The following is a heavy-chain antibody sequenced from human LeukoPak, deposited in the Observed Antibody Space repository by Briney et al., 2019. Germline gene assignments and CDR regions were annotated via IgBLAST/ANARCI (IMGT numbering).Heavy chain of an antibody. D-gene: IGHD6-19*01. CDR3: ARALSGCILCFDY. CDR1: GYTFTGYY. Sequence: GASVKVSCKASGYTFTGYYMHWVRQAPGQGLEWMGWINPNSGGTNYAQKFQGRVTMTRDTSISTAYMELSSLTSEDTAVYYCARALSGCILCFDYWGQGTLVTVSS. J-gene: IGHJ4*02. V-gene: IGHV1-2*02. CDR2: INPNSGGT.